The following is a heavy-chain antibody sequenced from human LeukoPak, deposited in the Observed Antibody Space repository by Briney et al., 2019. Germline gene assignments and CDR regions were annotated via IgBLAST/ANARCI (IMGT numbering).Heavy chain of an antibody. CDR1: GFTFSNYW. Sequence: GGSLRLSCAASGFTFSNYWMSWVRQAPGKGLEWVANIKQDGNEKYYVDSAKGRFTISRDNAKKSLYLQMNSLRAEDTAVYYCAKDDYDFWSGYYTPYYYYYYMDVWGKGTTVTVSS. D-gene: IGHD3-3*01. CDR3: AKDDYDFWSGYYTPYYYYYYMDV. V-gene: IGHV3-7*01. CDR2: IKQDGNEK. J-gene: IGHJ6*03.